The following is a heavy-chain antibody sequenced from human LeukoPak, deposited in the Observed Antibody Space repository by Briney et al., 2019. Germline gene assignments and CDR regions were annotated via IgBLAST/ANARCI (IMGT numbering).Heavy chain of an antibody. CDR1: GGTFSSYA. Sequence: SVKVSCKASGGTFSSYAISWVRQAPGQGLEWMGGIIPIFGTANYAQKFQGRVTITADESTSTAYMELSSLRSEDTAVYYCARDHLGYCSGGSRYSGWFDPWGQGTLVTASS. J-gene: IGHJ5*02. D-gene: IGHD2-15*01. CDR3: ARDHLGYCSGGSRYSGWFDP. CDR2: IIPIFGTA. V-gene: IGHV1-69*01.